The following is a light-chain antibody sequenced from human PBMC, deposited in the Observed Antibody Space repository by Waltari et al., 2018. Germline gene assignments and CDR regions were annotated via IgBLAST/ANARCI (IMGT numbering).Light chain of an antibody. CDR2: ENN. V-gene: IGLV1-40*01. J-gene: IGLJ2*01. CDR3: QSYDSSLSAVL. Sequence: QSVLTQPPSVSGPPGQRVTISCTGSRSNIGGYYVHWYQQLPGPAPKLLIYENNKRPSGVSDRFSGSQSGTSASLTITGLQSEDEADYYCQSYDSSLSAVLFGGGTRLTVL. CDR1: RSNIGGYY.